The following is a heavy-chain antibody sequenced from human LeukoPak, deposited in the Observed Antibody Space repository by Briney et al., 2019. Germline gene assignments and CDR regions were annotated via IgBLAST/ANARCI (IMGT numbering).Heavy chain of an antibody. Sequence: GGSLRLSCAASGFTFSDYYISWIRQAPGKGLEWVSCISSSGSAIYYADSVKGRFTISRDNAKNSLYLQMNSLRAEDTAVYYCTRGDFYVGAQDSWGQGTLVTVSS. CDR1: GFTFSDYY. CDR2: ISSSGSAI. CDR3: TRGDFYVGAQDS. D-gene: IGHD1-26*01. V-gene: IGHV3-11*04. J-gene: IGHJ4*02.